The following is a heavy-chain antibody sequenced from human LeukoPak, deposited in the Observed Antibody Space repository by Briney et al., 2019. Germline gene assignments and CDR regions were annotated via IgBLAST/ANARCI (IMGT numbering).Heavy chain of an antibody. Sequence: ASVKVSCKASGGTFSSYAISWVRQAPGQGLEWMGWMNPNSGNTGYAQKFQGRVTITRNTSISTAYMELSSLRSEDTAVYYCARGGLRFSGYYYYYMDVWGKGTTVTVSS. V-gene: IGHV1-8*03. J-gene: IGHJ6*03. CDR2: MNPNSGNT. CDR3: ARGGLRFSGYYYYYMDV. D-gene: IGHD3-3*01. CDR1: GGTFSSYA.